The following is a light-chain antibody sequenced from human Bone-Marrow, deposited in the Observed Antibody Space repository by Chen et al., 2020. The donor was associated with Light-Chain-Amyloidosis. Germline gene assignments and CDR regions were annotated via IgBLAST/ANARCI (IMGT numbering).Light chain of an antibody. CDR2: RDT. V-gene: IGLV3-25*03. CDR3: QSADSSGTYEVI. J-gene: IGLJ2*01. CDR1: DLPTKY. Sequence: SYELTQPPSVSVSPGQTARITCSGDDLPTKYAYWYQQKPGPAPVLVIHRDTERPSGISERFSVSSSGTTATLTISGDQAEDEADYHCQSADSSGTYEVIFGGGTKLTVL.